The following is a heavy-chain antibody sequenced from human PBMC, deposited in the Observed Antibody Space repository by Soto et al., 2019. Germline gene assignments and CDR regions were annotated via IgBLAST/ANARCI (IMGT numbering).Heavy chain of an antibody. CDR3: ARGGHIVVVTAAFDY. Sequence: QVQLVQSEAEVKKPGASVNVSCKASGNTFSNYYIHWVRQAPGQGLEWMGTINPSGGYTTYAQKFLGRVTMTRDTSTSTLYMEVTSLTSEDTAVYYCARGGHIVVVTAAFDYWGQGTLVTVSS. CDR2: INPSGGYT. J-gene: IGHJ4*02. V-gene: IGHV1-46*03. D-gene: IGHD2-21*02. CDR1: GNTFSNYY.